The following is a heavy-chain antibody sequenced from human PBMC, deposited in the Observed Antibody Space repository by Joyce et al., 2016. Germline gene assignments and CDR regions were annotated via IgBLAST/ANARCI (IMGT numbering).Heavy chain of an antibody. J-gene: IGHJ6*02. Sequence: QVQLVQSGDEVKKPGSSVKVSCRASGGTFSDYAINWVRQATGQGRGWMGGIIPTLGTTNYAREFQGRVTITADQSTITAYMELTHLRSEDMAVYYCATGRRWELLLEYFYYGMDVWGQGTTVTVSS. CDR2: IIPTLGTT. CDR3: ATGRRWELLLEYFYYGMDV. V-gene: IGHV1-69*01. CDR1: GGTFSDYA. D-gene: IGHD1-26*01.